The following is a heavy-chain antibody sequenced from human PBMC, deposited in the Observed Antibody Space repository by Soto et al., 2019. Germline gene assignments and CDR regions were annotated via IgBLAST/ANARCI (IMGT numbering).Heavy chain of an antibody. CDR3: ARDGSGSTHQFDY. Sequence: QVQLGESGGGVGQPGWSLRLSCAASGFTFSTYGMHWVRQAPGKGLEWVAVIWYDGSNKYYADSVKGRFTISRDNSKNTLHLQMNSLRAEDTAVYYCARDGSGSTHQFDYWGQGTLVTVSS. J-gene: IGHJ4*02. V-gene: IGHV3-33*01. D-gene: IGHD1-26*01. CDR1: GFTFSTYG. CDR2: IWYDGSNK.